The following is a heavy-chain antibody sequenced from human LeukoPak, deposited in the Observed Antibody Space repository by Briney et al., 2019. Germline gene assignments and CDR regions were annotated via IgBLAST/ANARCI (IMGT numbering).Heavy chain of an antibody. J-gene: IGHJ4*02. CDR3: ARAAPAYYDILEYYFDY. V-gene: IGHV4-61*02. Sequence: PSETLSLTCTVSGGSISSSSYYWSWIRQPAGKGLEWIGRIYTSGSTNYNPSLKSRVTMSVDTSKNQFSLKLSSVTAADTAVYYCARAAPAYYDILEYYFDYWGQGTLVTVSS. CDR2: IYTSGST. CDR1: GGSISSSSYY. D-gene: IGHD3-9*01.